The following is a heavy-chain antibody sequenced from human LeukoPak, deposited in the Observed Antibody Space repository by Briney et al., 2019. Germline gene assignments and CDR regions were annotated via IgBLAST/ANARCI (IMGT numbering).Heavy chain of an antibody. V-gene: IGHV3-11*06. Sequence: PGASLRLSCAASGFTFNDYYMTWIRQAPGKGLEWVSYISSPGSYTIFADSVKGRFTISRDNAKNSLYLQMSNLRAEDTALYYCARQQTSAATGGFDFWGQGALVTVSS. D-gene: IGHD6-25*01. CDR1: GFTFNDYY. J-gene: IGHJ4*02. CDR2: ISSPGSYT. CDR3: ARQQTSAATGGFDF.